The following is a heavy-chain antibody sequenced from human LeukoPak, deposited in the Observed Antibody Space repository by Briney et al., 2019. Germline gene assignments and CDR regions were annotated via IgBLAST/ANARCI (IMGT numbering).Heavy chain of an antibody. CDR1: GFTFSDYY. D-gene: IGHD3-22*01. Sequence: GGSLRLSCAASGFTFSDYYMSWNRQAPGKGLEWVSYISSSGSTIYYADSVKGRFTISRDNAKNSLYLQMNSLRAEDTAVYYCAREWYCSGGSCPYYYDSSGYLDYWGQGTLVTVSS. V-gene: IGHV3-11*01. CDR2: ISSSGSTI. J-gene: IGHJ4*02. CDR3: AREWYCSGGSCPYYYDSSGYLDY.